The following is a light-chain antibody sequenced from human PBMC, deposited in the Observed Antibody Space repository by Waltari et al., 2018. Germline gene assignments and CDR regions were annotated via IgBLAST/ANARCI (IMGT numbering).Light chain of an antibody. J-gene: IGLJ3*02. CDR1: SSDIGGHTY. CDR3: TSYTTSVTWV. V-gene: IGLV2-14*01. CDR2: EVT. Sequence: QSALTQPASVSGSPGQSITISCTGTSSDIGGHTYVSWYQQPPGKAPKLVIFEVTTRPSGVSNRFSGSKSGNTASLTISGLQAEDEADYYCTSYTTSVTWVFGGGTKVTVL.